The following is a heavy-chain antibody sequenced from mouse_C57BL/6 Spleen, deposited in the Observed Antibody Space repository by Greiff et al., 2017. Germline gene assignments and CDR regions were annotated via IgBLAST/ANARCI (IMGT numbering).Heavy chain of an antibody. V-gene: IGHV5-6*02. CDR3: ARRGVWGSSFDY. Sequence: EVKLMESGGDLVKPGGSLKLSCAASGFTFSSYGMSWVRQTPDKRLEWVATISSGGSYTYYPDSVKGRFTISRDNAKNTLYLQMSSLKSEDTAMYYCARRGVWGSSFDYWGQGTTLTVSS. CDR1: GFTFSSYG. J-gene: IGHJ2*01. CDR2: ISSGGSYT. D-gene: IGHD1-1*01.